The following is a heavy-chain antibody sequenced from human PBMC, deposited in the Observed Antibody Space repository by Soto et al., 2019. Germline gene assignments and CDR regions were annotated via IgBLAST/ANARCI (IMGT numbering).Heavy chain of an antibody. J-gene: IGHJ4*02. CDR3: ARHIAVSGTRGFDH. D-gene: IGHD2-21*01. Sequence: QVQLQESGPGLMKPSGTLSLTCAVSGGSITSNWWSWVRQPPGKGLEWIAEIFHTGSANYNPSLMGRLTISMDQSRNHLSLNLNSVTAADTAVYYCARHIAVSGTRGFDHWGQGTLVNVSS. CDR1: GGSITSNW. V-gene: IGHV4-4*02. CDR2: IFHTGSA.